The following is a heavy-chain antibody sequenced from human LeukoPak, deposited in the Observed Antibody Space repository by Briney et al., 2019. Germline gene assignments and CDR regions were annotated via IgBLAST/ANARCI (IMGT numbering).Heavy chain of an antibody. CDR2: ISSTSTFI. Sequence: TGGSLRLSCAASGFTFSRYSMNWVRQAPGKGLEWVASISSTSTFIYSADSVKGRFTISRDTAKSSLFLQMNSLRAEDTAIYYCARDYFDSSDYPQTYYYYYMDVWGKGTTVTVSS. V-gene: IGHV3-21*01. D-gene: IGHD3-22*01. J-gene: IGHJ6*03. CDR1: GFTFSRYS. CDR3: ARDYFDSSDYPQTYYYYYMDV.